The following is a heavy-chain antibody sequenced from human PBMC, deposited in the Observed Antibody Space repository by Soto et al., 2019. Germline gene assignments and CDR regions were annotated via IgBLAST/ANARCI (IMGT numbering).Heavy chain of an antibody. CDR2: INYSGST. CDR1: GGSISSSTSY. CDR3: ARPVNYYYYYMDV. V-gene: IGHV4-39*01. Sequence: QLQLQESGPGLVKPSETLSLTCTVSGGSISSSTSYWGWIRQPPGTGLEWIGSINYSGSTYYSPSLKPRVTISAYTSKNQFSLTLSSVTAADTAVYYCARPVNYYYYYMDVWGKGTMVTVSS. J-gene: IGHJ6*03.